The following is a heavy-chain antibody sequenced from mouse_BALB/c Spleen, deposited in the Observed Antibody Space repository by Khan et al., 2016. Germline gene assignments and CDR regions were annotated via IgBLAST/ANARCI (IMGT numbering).Heavy chain of an antibody. J-gene: IGHJ3*01. Sequence: QVQLQQSGAELMKPGASVKISCKASGYTFSRYWIEWIKERPGHGLEWIGEILPGTDSTNYNDKFKGKAAFTAESSSSTAYIQLNSLTSEDSAVYDCARGASWGKGTLLTVSA. CDR2: ILPGTDST. V-gene: IGHV1-9*01. CDR3: ARGAS. CDR1: GYTFSRYW.